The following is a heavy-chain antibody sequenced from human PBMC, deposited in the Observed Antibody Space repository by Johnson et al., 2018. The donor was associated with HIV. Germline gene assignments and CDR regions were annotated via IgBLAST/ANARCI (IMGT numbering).Heavy chain of an antibody. J-gene: IGHJ3*02. Sequence: LLVESGGRSVQPGRSLRLSCAASGFIFDDYAMPWVRQVTGKGLEWVSGISWNRGTIGYAAFVLGRFTISRDNAKNSLYLQMNSLRAEDTALYDCARDHLTGNYAFDIWSQGTMVTVSS. V-gene: IGHV3-9*01. D-gene: IGHD7-27*01. CDR1: GFIFDDYA. CDR3: ARDHLTGNYAFDI. CDR2: ISWNRGTI.